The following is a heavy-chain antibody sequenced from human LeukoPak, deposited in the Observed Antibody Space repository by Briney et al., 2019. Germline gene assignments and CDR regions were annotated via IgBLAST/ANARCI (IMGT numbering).Heavy chain of an antibody. D-gene: IGHD6-13*01. CDR3: AREGSGSSWYGELDY. CDR1: GGTFSSYT. CDR2: IIPILGIA. V-gene: IGHV1-69*04. Sequence: GSSVEVSCKASGGTFSSYTISWVRQAPGQGLEWMGRIIPILGIANYAQKFQGRVTITADKSTSTAYMELSSLRSEDTDVYYCAREGSGSSWYGELDYWGQGTLVTVSS. J-gene: IGHJ4*02.